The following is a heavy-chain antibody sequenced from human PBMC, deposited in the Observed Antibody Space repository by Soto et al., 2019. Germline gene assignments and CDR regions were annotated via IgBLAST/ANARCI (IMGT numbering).Heavy chain of an antibody. Sequence: SVKVSCKASGGTFSSYGVNWVRQAPGQGLEWVGGIIPIFGTTKTAQSFQDRVTITADASTGTVYMALNSLTFDDTAMYYCASNMGQCQTLPCSSLVMDVWGQGTTVTVSS. CDR1: GGTFSSYG. CDR2: IIPIFGTT. CDR3: ASNMGQCQTLPCSSLVMDV. V-gene: IGHV1-69*13. D-gene: IGHD3-16*01. J-gene: IGHJ6*02.